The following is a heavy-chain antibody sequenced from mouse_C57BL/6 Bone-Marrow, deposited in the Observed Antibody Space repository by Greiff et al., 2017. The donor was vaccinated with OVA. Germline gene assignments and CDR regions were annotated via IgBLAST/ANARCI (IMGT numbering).Heavy chain of an antibody. CDR2: INPNYGTT. J-gene: IGHJ4*01. D-gene: IGHD1-1*01. CDR3: ARGCYYYGSSYNYAMDY. V-gene: IGHV1-39*01. CDR1: GYSFTDYN. Sequence: EVQLQESGPELVKPGASVKISCKASGYSFTDYNLNWVKQSHGKSLEWIGVINPNYGTTSYNQKFKGKATLTVDQSSSTAYMQLNSLTSEDSAVYYCARGCYYYGSSYNYAMDYWGQGTSVTVSS.